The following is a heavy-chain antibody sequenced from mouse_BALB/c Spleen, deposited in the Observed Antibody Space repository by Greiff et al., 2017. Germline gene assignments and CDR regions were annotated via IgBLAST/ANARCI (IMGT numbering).Heavy chain of an antibody. Sequence: QVQLQQPGAELVKPGASVKLSCKASGYTFTSYWMHWVKQRPGQGLEWIGEINPSNGRTNYNEKFKSKATLTVDKSSSTAYMQLSSLTSEDSAVYYCARAYGYEYWGQGTTLTVSS. CDR1: GYTFTSYW. V-gene: IGHV1S81*02. J-gene: IGHJ2*01. CDR3: ARAYGYEY. CDR2: INPSNGRT. D-gene: IGHD2-2*01.